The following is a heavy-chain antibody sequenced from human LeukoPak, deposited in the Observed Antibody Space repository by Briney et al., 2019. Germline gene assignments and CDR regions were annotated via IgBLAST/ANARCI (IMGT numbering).Heavy chain of an antibody. CDR1: GYTFTGYY. V-gene: IGHV1-2*02. J-gene: IGHJ1*01. CDR2: INPNSGGT. D-gene: IGHD3-22*01. Sequence: ASVTVSCMASGYTFTGYYIHWVRQAPGQGLEWMGWINPNSGGTNYAQKFQGRVTMTRDTSISTAYMELSRLRFDDTAVYYCARSLGYYDSEGIYFQHWGQGTLVTVSS. CDR3: ARSLGYYDSEGIYFQH.